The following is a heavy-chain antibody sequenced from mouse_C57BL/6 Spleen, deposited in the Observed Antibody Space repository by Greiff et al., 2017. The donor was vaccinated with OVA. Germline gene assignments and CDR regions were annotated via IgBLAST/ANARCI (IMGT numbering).Heavy chain of an antibody. V-gene: IGHV1-82*01. CDR1: GYAFSSSW. D-gene: IGHD1-1*01. J-gene: IGHJ1*03. CDR2: IYPGDGDT. CDR3: ARGGNYYCGSGGYFDV. Sequence: VQLQQSGPELVKPGASVKISCKASGYAFSSSWMNWVKQRPGKGLEWIGRIYPGDGDTNYNGKFKGKATLTADKSSSTAYMQLSSLTSEDSAVYFGARGGNYYCGSGGYFDVWGTGTTVTVSS.